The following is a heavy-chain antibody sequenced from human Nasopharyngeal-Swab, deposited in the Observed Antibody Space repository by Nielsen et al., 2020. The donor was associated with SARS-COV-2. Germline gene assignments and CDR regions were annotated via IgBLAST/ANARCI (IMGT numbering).Heavy chain of an antibody. CDR1: GGSFSGYY. J-gene: IGHJ1*01. CDR2: ISHAGTT. Sequence: SETLSLTCAVSGGSFSGYYWSWIRQPPGQGLQWIGEISHAGTTNHNPSLKSRVTISVATPKNQFSLRLSSVTAADTAVYYCARGGVLDFWSGYFTSWGQGTLVTVSS. D-gene: IGHD3-3*01. CDR3: ARGGVLDFWSGYFTS. V-gene: IGHV4-34*01.